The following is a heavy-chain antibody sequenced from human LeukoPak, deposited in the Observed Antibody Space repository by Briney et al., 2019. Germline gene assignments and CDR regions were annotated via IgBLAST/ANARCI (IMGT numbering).Heavy chain of an antibody. V-gene: IGHV4-61*01. J-gene: IGHJ4*02. CDR2: IYYSGST. Sequence: SETLSLTCTVSGGSVTSDSSFWSWIRQPPGKGLEWIGYIYYSGSTNYNPSLKSRVTISLDTSKNQFSLKVSSVTAADMAVYYCAREGGYSGYYWGQGTLVTVSS. CDR1: GGSVTSDSSF. CDR3: AREGGYSGYY. D-gene: IGHD5-12*01.